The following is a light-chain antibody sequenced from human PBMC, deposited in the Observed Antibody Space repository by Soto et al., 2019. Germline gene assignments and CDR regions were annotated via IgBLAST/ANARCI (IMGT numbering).Light chain of an antibody. CDR2: DNS. CDR1: YSNIENNY. Sequence: QSALTQPPSVSAAPGQKVTISCSGSYSNIENNYVSWYQQFPGTAPKLLIYDNSKRPSGIPDRFSGSKSGTSATLGITGLQTGDEADYYCGTWDSSLSAGVFGGGTQLTVL. CDR3: GTWDSSLSAGV. V-gene: IGLV1-51*01. J-gene: IGLJ3*02.